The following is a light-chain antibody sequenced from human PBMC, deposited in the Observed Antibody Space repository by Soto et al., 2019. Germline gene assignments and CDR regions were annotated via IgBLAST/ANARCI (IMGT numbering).Light chain of an antibody. V-gene: IGKV3-15*01. J-gene: IGKJ2*01. Sequence: EIVLNQSPATLSVSPGERVTLSCRASETLISFLAWYQQKPGQAPRLLLSGASTRATGVPARFSGSGSATDFTVTLSRLQSADFEVYYCQSYNDWPLAVGQGTKLEI. CDR3: QSYNDWPLA. CDR2: GAS. CDR1: ETLISF.